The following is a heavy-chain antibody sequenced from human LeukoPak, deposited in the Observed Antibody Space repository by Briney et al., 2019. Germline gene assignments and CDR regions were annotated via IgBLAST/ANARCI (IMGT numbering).Heavy chain of an antibody. V-gene: IGHV3-15*01. CDR3: TTGLYSSGWYTY. Sequence: GGSLRLSCAASGFTFSNAWMSWVRQAPGKGLEWVGRIKSKTDGGTTDYAAPVKGRFTISRDDSKNTLYLQMNSLKAEETAVYYCTTGLYSSGWYTYWGRGTLVTVSS. CDR2: IKSKTDGGTT. J-gene: IGHJ4*02. D-gene: IGHD6-19*01. CDR1: GFTFSNAW.